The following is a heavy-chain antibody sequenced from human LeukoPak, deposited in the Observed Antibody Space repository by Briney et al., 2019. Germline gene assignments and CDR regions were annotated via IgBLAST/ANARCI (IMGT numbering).Heavy chain of an antibody. Sequence: PGRSLRLSCAASGFTFSSYGMHWVRQAPGKGLEWVAVISYDGSNKDYADSVKGRFTISRDNSKNTLYLQMNSLRAEDTAVYYCARDGVAAADKRSKFDYWGQGTRVTVSS. CDR3: ARDGVAAADKRSKFDY. D-gene: IGHD6-13*01. CDR1: GFTFSSYG. J-gene: IGHJ4*02. CDR2: ISYDGSNK. V-gene: IGHV3-30*03.